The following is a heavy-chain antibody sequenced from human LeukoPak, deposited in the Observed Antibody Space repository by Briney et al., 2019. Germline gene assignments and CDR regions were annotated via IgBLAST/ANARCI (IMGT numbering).Heavy chain of an antibody. CDR1: GFTFSDYY. Sequence: PGGSLRLSCAASGFTFSDYYMSWIRQAPGKGLEWVSYISSSGSTIYYADSVKGRFTISRDNAKNSLYLQMNSLRAEDTAVYYCARDRGHYYESSGLRCAFDIWGQGTMVTVSS. CDR3: ARDRGHYYESSGLRCAFDI. J-gene: IGHJ3*02. D-gene: IGHD3-22*01. CDR2: ISSSGSTI. V-gene: IGHV3-11*04.